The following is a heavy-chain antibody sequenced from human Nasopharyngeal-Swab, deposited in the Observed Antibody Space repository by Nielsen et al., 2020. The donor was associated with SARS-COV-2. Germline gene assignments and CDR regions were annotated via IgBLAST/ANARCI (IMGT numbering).Heavy chain of an antibody. Sequence: GESLKISCKGSGYSFTSYWISWVRRMPGKGLEWMGRIDPSDSYTNYSPSFQGHVTISADKSISTAYLQWSSLKASDTAMYYCARQMDYYGSGSPPGYWGQGTLVTVSS. CDR1: GYSFTSYW. J-gene: IGHJ4*02. CDR2: IDPSDSYT. CDR3: ARQMDYYGSGSPPGY. V-gene: IGHV5-10-1*01. D-gene: IGHD3-10*01.